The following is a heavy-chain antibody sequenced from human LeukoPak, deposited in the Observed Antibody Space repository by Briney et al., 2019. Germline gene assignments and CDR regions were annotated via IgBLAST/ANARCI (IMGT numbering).Heavy chain of an antibody. J-gene: IGHJ4*02. Sequence: ASVKVSCKASGYSFSAHFLNWVRQAPGQGLEWMGKIDTTTGNPRYAQDFTGRFVFSLDTSVSTAYLQITSLKADDTAAYYCVRGTPTPGMDYWGQGTQVTVSS. D-gene: IGHD3-10*01. CDR2: IDTTTGNP. CDR1: GYSFSAHF. CDR3: VRGTPTPGMDY. V-gene: IGHV7-4-1*02.